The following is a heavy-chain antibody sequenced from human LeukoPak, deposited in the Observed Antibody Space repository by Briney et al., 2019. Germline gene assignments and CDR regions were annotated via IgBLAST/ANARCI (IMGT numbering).Heavy chain of an antibody. D-gene: IGHD1-14*01. CDR1: GGSISSSNW. V-gene: IGHV4-4*02. CDR3: ARDLGRTSGWYFDL. J-gene: IGHJ2*01. Sequence: SETLPLTCAASGGSISSSNWWSWVRQPPGKGLEWIGEIYHSGSTNYNPSLKSRVTISVDKSKNQFSPKLSSVTAADTAVYYCARDLGRTSGWYFDLWGRGTLVTVSS. CDR2: IYHSGST.